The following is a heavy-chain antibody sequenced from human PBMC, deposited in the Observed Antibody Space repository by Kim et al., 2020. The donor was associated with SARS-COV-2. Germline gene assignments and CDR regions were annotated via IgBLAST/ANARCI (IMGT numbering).Heavy chain of an antibody. V-gene: IGHV3-23*01. D-gene: IGHD6-13*01. Sequence: ANPVKGRFTISRDDSKSTLYLQMDSLRAEDTAVYYCAKEPQRSSWYYFDYWGRGTLVTVSS. J-gene: IGHJ4*02. CDR3: AKEPQRSSWYYFDY.